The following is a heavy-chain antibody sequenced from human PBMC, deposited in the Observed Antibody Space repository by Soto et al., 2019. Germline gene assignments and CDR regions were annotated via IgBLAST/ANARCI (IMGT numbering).Heavy chain of an antibody. J-gene: IGHJ6*02. CDR2: IIPTFGGA. V-gene: IGHV1-69*01. CDR3: AREGQYRYETGGSDYAGSDA. D-gene: IGHD5-18*01. Sequence: QVRFVQSGAEVKKPGSSLKVSCKASGGTFSNYAISWVRQAPGQGLEWMGGIIPTFGGANYAQKFPGRATITADEIKHTAYIELRSLRSEDTAVYYCAREGQYRYETGGSDYAGSDAWGQGTTVSVSS. CDR1: GGTFSNYA.